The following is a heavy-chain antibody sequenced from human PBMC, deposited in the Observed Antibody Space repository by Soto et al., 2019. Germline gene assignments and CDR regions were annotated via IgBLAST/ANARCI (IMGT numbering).Heavy chain of an antibody. CDR3: ASGGCSGGSCYYFNY. J-gene: IGHJ4*02. CDR1: GDSVPSNIVA. CDR2: TYYRSKWYN. Sequence: SQTLSLICVISGDSVPSNIVAWNWIRQSPSRGLEWLGRTYYRSKWYNDYAVSVKSRITINPDTSKNQFSLQLNSVTPEDAAVYYCASGGCSGGSCYYFNYWGQGILVTVS. D-gene: IGHD2-15*01. V-gene: IGHV6-1*01.